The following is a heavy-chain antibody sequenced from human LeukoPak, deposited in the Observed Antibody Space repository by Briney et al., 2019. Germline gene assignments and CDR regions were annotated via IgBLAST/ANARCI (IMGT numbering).Heavy chain of an antibody. CDR1: GLIISGNA. D-gene: IGHD3-10*01. Sequence: GGSLRLSCAASGLIISGNAMVWVRQAPGKGLEYVSAINSNGNSTYYANSVKGRFTLSRDNSKNTLYLEMGSLRPEDMAVYYCARGYKGYMDVWGKGTTVTV. CDR3: ARGYKGYMDV. CDR2: INSNGNST. V-gene: IGHV3-64*01. J-gene: IGHJ6*03.